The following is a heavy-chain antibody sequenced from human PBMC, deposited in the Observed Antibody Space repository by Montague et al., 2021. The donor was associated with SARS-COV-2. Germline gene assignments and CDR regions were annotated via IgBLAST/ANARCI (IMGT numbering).Heavy chain of an antibody. V-gene: IGHV4-34*01. D-gene: IGHD2-2*01. CDR2: VKQGRTT. CDR1: GGAFSKCC. Sequence: SETLSLTCAISGGAFSKCCWGGHRQQPGKGLEWVGEVKQGRTTIYNPSVKSGVTISEDTSKNQFYLRLNPVTAADTAVYYCARGRRPVVVPGAGPAGRAFDIWGQGKMVTGSS. J-gene: IGHJ3*02. CDR3: ARGRRPVVVPGAGPAGRAFDI.